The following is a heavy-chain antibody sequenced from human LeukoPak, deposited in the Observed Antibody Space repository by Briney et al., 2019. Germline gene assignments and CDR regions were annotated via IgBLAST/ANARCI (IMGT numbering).Heavy chain of an antibody. J-gene: IGHJ4*02. CDR2: IRGSGSGM. CDR3: ARDDNWGFDY. Sequence: GGSLRLSCAAAGFAFSDYSMNWVRKAPGKGLEWVANIRGSGSGMGSGNYYAGSVKGRFTISRDNAKNSLYLQMSSLRADDTAFYYCARDDNWGFDYWGQGALVTVSS. V-gene: IGHV3-21*05. D-gene: IGHD7-27*01. CDR1: GFAFSDYS.